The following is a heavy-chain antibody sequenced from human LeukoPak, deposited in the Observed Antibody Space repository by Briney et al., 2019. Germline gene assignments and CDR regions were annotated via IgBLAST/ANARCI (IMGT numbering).Heavy chain of an antibody. CDR3: AREPEQGLVYSWFDP. CDR1: GDSVSSNSAA. V-gene: IGHV6-1*01. CDR2: TYYRSKWYN. D-gene: IGHD6-19*01. Sequence: SQTLSLTCALSGDSVSSNSAAWNWIRQSPSRGLERLGRTYYRSKWYNDYAVSVKSRIAINPDTSKNQFSLQLNSVTPEDTAVYYCAREPEQGLVYSWFDPWGQGTLVTVSS. J-gene: IGHJ5*02.